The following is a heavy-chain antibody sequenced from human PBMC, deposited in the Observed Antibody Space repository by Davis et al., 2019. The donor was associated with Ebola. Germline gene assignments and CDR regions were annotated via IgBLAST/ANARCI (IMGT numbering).Heavy chain of an antibody. J-gene: IGHJ4*02. CDR3: ARGVAVDGFYFEY. V-gene: IGHV3-23*01. Sequence: GESLKISCAASGFTFSSYGMNWVRQTPGKGLEWVSGISGGGYTTDYADSVKGRFTISRDNTKNSLYLQMNYLRAEDTAVYFCARGVAVDGFYFEYWGQGTLVTVSS. CDR2: ISGGGYTT. D-gene: IGHD6-19*01. CDR1: GFTFSSYG.